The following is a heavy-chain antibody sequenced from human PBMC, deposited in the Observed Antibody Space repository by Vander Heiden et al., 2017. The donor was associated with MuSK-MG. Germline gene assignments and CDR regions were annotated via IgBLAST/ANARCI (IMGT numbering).Heavy chain of an antibody. J-gene: IGHJ3*02. D-gene: IGHD1-1*01. Sequence: QLLESGGGLVQPGGSLRVSCAAAGFTFRNFAMSWGRQAPGKGPEWVSTIEGDGSETYLADSVRGRFTISRDNSKNTLYLQMNSLRAEDTAIYYCAKDRERDNGIFDAFDMWGRGTMVIVSS. CDR2: IEGDGSET. CDR3: AKDRERDNGIFDAFDM. CDR1: GFTFRNFA. V-gene: IGHV3-23*01.